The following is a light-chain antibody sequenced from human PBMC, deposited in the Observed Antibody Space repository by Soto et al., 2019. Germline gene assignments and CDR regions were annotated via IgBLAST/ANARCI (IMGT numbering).Light chain of an antibody. Sequence: AIRMTQSPSSVSASTGDRVTITCRASQGISTDLAWYQQKPGKAPNLLIYGESTLQSRVPSRFTGSGSGTDFTLTITSRQSEDFATYYCQQYYVYPLLTFGPGTKV. CDR2: GES. J-gene: IGKJ3*01. V-gene: IGKV1-8*01. CDR1: QGISTD. CDR3: QQYYVYPLLT.